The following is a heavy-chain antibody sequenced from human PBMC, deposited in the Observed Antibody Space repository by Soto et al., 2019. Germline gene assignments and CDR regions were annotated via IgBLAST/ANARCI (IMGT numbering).Heavy chain of an antibody. CDR2: ILYDGSKK. V-gene: IGHV3-30*18. CDR1: GFTFSSYG. D-gene: IGHD6-19*01. J-gene: IGHJ6*02. CDR3: VKDGSSGWPYFGDMDV. Sequence: QVQLVESGGGVVQPGRPLRLSCAASGFTFSSYGMHWVRQAPGKGLEWVAVILYDGSKKYYADSVKGRFTISRDNSKNTRYLQMSSLRGEDTALYYCVKDGSSGWPYFGDMDVWGRGTTVTVSS.